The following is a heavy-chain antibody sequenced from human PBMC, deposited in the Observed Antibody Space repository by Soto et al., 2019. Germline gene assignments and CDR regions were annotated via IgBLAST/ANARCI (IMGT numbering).Heavy chain of an antibody. D-gene: IGHD2-15*01. CDR3: VREEFEDCRGHVTH. V-gene: IGHV3-30*03. J-gene: IGHJ4*02. Sequence: QVLLVESGGGVVQPGGSLRLSCAASGFTFSATVMHWVRQAPGKGLEWMAILSYGAKNKYDADSVKGRFTISRDISESTLYLTMDSLRAEDTAVDYCVREEFEDCRGHVTHWGQGTLVSVSS. CDR2: LSYGAKNK. CDR1: GFTFSATV.